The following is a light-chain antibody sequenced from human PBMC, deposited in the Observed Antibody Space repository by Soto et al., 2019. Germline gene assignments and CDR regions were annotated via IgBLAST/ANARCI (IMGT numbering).Light chain of an antibody. Sequence: DIQMTQSPSSPSASVGDRVTITCRASQRISSYLNWYQQKPGKAPKLLMYAASSLQSGVPSRFSGSGSGTDFTLTISSLQPEDFATYYCQQGYSIPSTFGQGTKLEIK. CDR2: AAS. V-gene: IGKV1-39*01. CDR1: QRISSY. CDR3: QQGYSIPST. J-gene: IGKJ2*01.